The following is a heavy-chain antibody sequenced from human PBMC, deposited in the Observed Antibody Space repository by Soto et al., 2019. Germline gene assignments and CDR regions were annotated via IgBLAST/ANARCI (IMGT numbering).Heavy chain of an antibody. J-gene: IGHJ6*02. CDR2: ISGSDNST. D-gene: IGHD6-19*01. Sequence: VGSLRLSCAASGFTFSSYAMSWVRQAPGKGLEWVSAISGSDNSTYYADSVKGRFTISRDNSKNTLYLQMSSLRADDTAVYYCARLDLWLASGYGMDVWGQGTTVTVSS. V-gene: IGHV3-23*01. CDR3: ARLDLWLASGYGMDV. CDR1: GFTFSSYA.